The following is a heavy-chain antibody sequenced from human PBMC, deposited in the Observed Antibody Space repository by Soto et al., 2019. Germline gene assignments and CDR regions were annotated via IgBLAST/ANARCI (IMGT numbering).Heavy chain of an antibody. CDR2: IIPILGLA. J-gene: IGHJ4*02. Sequence: QVQLVQSGAEVKKPGSSVKVSCKASGGTFSIYTISWVRQAPGQGLEWMGRIIPILGLANYAQKFQGRVTITADKSTSTAYMELSSLRSEDTAVYYCASRYDSSDYWGQGTVVTVSS. V-gene: IGHV1-69*02. CDR1: GGTFSIYT. D-gene: IGHD3-22*01. CDR3: ASRYDSSDY.